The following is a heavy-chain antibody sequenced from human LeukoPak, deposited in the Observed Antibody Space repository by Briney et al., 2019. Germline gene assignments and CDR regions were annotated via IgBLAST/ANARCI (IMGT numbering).Heavy chain of an antibody. Sequence: VASVTVSCKASGGTFSSYAISWVRQAPGQGLEWMGRIIPILGIANYAQKFQGRVTITADKSTSTAYMELSSLRSEDTAVYYCARGRDKRGAFGIWGQGTMVTVSS. J-gene: IGHJ3*02. CDR2: IIPILGIA. V-gene: IGHV1-69*04. D-gene: IGHD3-10*01. CDR1: GGTFSSYA. CDR3: ARGRDKRGAFGI.